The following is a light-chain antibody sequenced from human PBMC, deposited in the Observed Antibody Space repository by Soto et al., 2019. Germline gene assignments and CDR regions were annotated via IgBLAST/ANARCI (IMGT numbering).Light chain of an antibody. Sequence: EIVLTHPPSTLSGCSSYIGTLSFRASQYINTRLAWYQHRPGQSPRLLIYQTSLRAAGIPARFSASGSGTDFTLTVSRLEPEDFAVYSCQQYGRSPTFGQGSKVEIK. CDR3: QQYGRSPT. J-gene: IGKJ1*01. CDR2: QTS. V-gene: IGKV3-20*01. CDR1: QYINTR.